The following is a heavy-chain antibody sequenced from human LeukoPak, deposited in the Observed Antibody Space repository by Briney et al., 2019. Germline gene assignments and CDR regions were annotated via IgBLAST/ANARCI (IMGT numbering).Heavy chain of an antibody. Sequence: GESLKISCKGSGYSFTSYWIGWVRPMPGKGLEWMGIIYPCDSDTRYSPTFQGQVTISADKAISTAYLQWSSLKASDTAMYYCARQSAYYGSGSYRLNWFDPWGQGTLVTVSS. J-gene: IGHJ5*02. CDR1: GYSFTSYW. CDR2: IYPCDSDT. D-gene: IGHD3-10*01. CDR3: ARQSAYYGSGSYRLNWFDP. V-gene: IGHV5-51*01.